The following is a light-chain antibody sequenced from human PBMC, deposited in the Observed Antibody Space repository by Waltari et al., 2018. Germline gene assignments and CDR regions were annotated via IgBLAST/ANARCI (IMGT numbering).Light chain of an antibody. Sequence: QSALAQPASVSGSPGQSITISCTGTGSDVGRYHSVSWYQQLPGKAPKVIIFDVSDRPSGFSTRFSGSKSGNTASLTISGLQAEDEADYYCGSYSGTTTYVFGTGTYVTVL. CDR1: GSDVGRYHS. CDR2: DVS. CDR3: GSYSGTTTYV. V-gene: IGLV2-14*03. J-gene: IGLJ1*01.